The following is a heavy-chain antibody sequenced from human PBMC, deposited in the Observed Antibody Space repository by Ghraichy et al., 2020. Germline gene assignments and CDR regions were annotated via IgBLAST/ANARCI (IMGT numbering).Heavy chain of an antibody. Sequence: GGSLRLSCAASGFTFSSYGMHWVRQAPGKGLEWVAFIRYDGSNKYYADSVKGRFTISRDNSKNTLYLQMNSLRAEDTAVYYCANAPRGLLYYYYGMDVWGQGTTVTVSS. CDR2: IRYDGSNK. CDR3: ANAPRGLLYYYYGMDV. D-gene: IGHD5-24*01. J-gene: IGHJ6*02. V-gene: IGHV3-30*02. CDR1: GFTFSSYG.